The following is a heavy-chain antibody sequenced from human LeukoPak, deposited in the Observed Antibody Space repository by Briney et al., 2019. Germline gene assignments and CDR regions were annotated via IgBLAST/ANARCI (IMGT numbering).Heavy chain of an antibody. CDR3: ARDEGGVGN. J-gene: IGHJ4*02. D-gene: IGHD3-16*01. V-gene: IGHV3-48*01. CDR2: ISSFSGTI. Sequence: GGSLRLSCVASGITFSSYSMNWVRQAPGKGLEWVSYISSFSGTINYADSVKGRFTISRDNAKNSLYLQMNSLRAEDTAVYYCARDEGGVGNWGQGTLVTVSS. CDR1: GITFSSYS.